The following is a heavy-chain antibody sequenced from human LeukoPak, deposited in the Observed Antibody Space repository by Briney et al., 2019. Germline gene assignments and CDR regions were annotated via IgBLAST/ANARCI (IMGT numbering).Heavy chain of an antibody. CDR3: ARDIFNYPFDY. Sequence: PSETLSLTCIVSGGSISGYYWSWIRQPPGKGLEWIGEINHSGSTNYNPSLKSRVTISVDTSKNQFSLKLSSVTAADTAVYYCARDIFNYPFDYWGQGTLVTVSS. CDR1: GGSISGYY. J-gene: IGHJ4*02. V-gene: IGHV4-34*01. D-gene: IGHD5-24*01. CDR2: INHSGST.